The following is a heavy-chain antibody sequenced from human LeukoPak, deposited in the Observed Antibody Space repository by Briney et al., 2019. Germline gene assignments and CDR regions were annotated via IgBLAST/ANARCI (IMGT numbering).Heavy chain of an antibody. V-gene: IGHV4-59*01. Sequence: TSETLSLTCTVSGGSISSYYWSWIRQPPGKGLEWIGYLYYSGTTNYNPSLRSRVTISVDTSKNQLSLKLSSVTAADTAVYYCAREGGYCDTSNCYSWFDPWGQGTLVTVSS. CDR1: GGSISSYY. J-gene: IGHJ5*02. D-gene: IGHD2-21*02. CDR2: LYYSGTT. CDR3: AREGGYCDTSNCYSWFDP.